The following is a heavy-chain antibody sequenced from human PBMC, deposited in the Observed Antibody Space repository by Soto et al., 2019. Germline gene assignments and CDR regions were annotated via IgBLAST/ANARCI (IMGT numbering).Heavy chain of an antibody. CDR2: ISYDGSNK. J-gene: IGHJ4*02. V-gene: IGHV3-30-3*01. D-gene: IGHD3-3*01. CDR1: GFTFSSYA. CDR3: ASGLDYDFWSCYPDY. Sequence: PGGSLRLSCAASGFTFSSYAMHWVRQAPGKGLEWVAVISYDGSNKYYADSVKGRFTISRDNSKNTLYLQMNSLRVEDTAVYYCASGLDYDFWSCYPDYWGKGTLITVSS.